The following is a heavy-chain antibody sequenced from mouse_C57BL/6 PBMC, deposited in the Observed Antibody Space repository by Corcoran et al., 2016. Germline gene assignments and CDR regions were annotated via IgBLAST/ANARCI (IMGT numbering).Heavy chain of an antibody. CDR1: GYTFTDYE. Sequence: QVQLQQSGAELVRPGASVTLSCKASGYTFTDYEMHWVKQTPVHGLEWIGAIDPETGGTAYNQKFKGKAILTADKSSSTAYMELRSLTSEDSAVYYCTKSKTLWGSSPFDYWGQGTTLTVSS. J-gene: IGHJ2*01. CDR3: TKSKTLWGSSPFDY. CDR2: IDPETGGT. D-gene: IGHD1-1*01. V-gene: IGHV1-15*01.